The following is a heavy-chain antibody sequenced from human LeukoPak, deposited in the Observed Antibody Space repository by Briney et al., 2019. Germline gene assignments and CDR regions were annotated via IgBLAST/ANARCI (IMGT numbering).Heavy chain of an antibody. D-gene: IGHD5-12*01. V-gene: IGHV3-48*02. CDR1: GGTFSSYS. J-gene: IGHJ4*02. Sequence: ASVKVSCKASGGTFSSYSMNWVRQAPGKGLEWVSYISSSSSTIYYADSVKGRLTISRDNAKNSLYLQMNSLRDEDTAVYYCARVGGYSGYDSGYWGQGTLVTVSS. CDR2: ISSSSSTI. CDR3: ARVGGYSGYDSGY.